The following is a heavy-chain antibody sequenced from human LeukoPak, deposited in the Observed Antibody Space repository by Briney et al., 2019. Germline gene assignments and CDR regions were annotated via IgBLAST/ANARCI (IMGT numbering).Heavy chain of an antibody. D-gene: IGHD3-10*01. CDR2: IYYSGST. J-gene: IGHJ4*02. CDR1: GGSISSYY. V-gene: IGHV4-59*01. Sequence: SETLSLTRTVSGGSISSYYWSWIRQPPGKGLEWIGYIYYSGSTNYNPSLKSRVTISVDTSKNQFSLKLSSVTAADTAVYYCXRXRNYYGAGSYPDYWGQGTLVTVSS. CDR3: XRXRNYYGAGSYPDY.